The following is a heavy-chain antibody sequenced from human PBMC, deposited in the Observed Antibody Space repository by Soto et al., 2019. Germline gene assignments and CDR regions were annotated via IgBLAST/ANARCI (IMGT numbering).Heavy chain of an antibody. D-gene: IGHD3-10*01. J-gene: IGHJ6*02. V-gene: IGHV5-51*01. CDR3: ARQPMVRGKFPSYYYYGMDV. Sequence: GESLKISCKGSGYSFTSYWIGWVRQMPGKGLEWMGIIYPGDSDTRYSPSFQGQVTISADKSISTTYLQWSSLKASDTAVYYCARQPMVRGKFPSYYYYGMDVWGQGTTVTVSS. CDR1: GYSFTSYW. CDR2: IYPGDSDT.